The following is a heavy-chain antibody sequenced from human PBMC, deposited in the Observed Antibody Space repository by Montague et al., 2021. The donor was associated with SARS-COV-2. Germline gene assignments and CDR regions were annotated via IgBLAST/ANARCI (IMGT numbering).Heavy chain of an antibody. V-gene: IGHV4-39*01. CDR2: IYYSGST. CDR3: ARPLNLYYYGSGSYSSWFDP. J-gene: IGHJ5*02. Sequence: SETLSLTCTVSGGSISSSSYYWGWIRQPPGKGLEWIGSIYYSGSTYYNPSIKSRVTISVDTSKNQFSLKLSSVTAADTAVYYCARPLNLYYYGSGSYSSWFDPWGQGTLVTVSS. D-gene: IGHD3-10*01. CDR1: GGSISSSSYY.